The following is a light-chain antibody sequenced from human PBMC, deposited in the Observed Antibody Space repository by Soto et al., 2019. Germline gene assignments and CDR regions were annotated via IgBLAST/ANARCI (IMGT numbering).Light chain of an antibody. Sequence: EIVLTQSPGTLSLSPGERATLSCRASQSVSSSYLAWYQQKPGQAPRLLIYGASTRATGIPDRFSGRGSGTDFTLTISSLEPEDFAVYYCQQRSNWWTFGPGTKVEIK. CDR1: QSVSSSY. V-gene: IGKV3D-20*02. J-gene: IGKJ1*01. CDR3: QQRSNWWT. CDR2: GAS.